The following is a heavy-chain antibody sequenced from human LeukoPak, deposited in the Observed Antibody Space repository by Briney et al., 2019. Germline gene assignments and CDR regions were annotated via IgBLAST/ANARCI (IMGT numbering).Heavy chain of an antibody. D-gene: IGHD2-15*01. Sequence: PGGSLRLSCAASGFTFSSYAMSWVRQAPEKGLEWVSAISGSGGSTYYADSVKGRFTISRDNSKNTLYLQMNSLRAEDTAVYYCAKATVVAAMADWFDPWGQGTLVTVSS. J-gene: IGHJ5*02. CDR3: AKATVVAAMADWFDP. CDR2: ISGSGGST. V-gene: IGHV3-23*01. CDR1: GFTFSSYA.